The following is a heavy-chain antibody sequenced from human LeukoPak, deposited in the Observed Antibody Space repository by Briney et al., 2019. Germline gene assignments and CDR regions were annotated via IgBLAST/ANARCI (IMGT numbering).Heavy chain of an antibody. D-gene: IGHD5-12*01. CDR1: GGSISSYY. V-gene: IGHV4-59*08. J-gene: IGHJ4*02. Sequence: PSETLSLTCTVSGGSISSYYWSWIRQPPGKGLEWIGYIYYSGSTYYNPSLKSRVTISVDTSKNQSSLKLSSVTAADTAVYYCARYGRSGYPHSSYDYWGQGTLVTVSS. CDR3: ARYGRSGYPHSSYDY. CDR2: IYYSGST.